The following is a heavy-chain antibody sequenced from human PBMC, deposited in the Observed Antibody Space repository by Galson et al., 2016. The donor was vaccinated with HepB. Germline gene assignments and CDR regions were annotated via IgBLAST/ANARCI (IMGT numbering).Heavy chain of an antibody. CDR3: ARDPGYLTAAPFFDY. CDR2: ISTTGSNT. J-gene: IGHJ4*02. D-gene: IGHD6-25*01. Sequence: SLRLSCAASGFTFSDYYMTWIRQAPGKGLEWVSYISTTGSNTYYADSVKGRFTISRDNAKNSLYVQMNSLRVEDTAVYYCARDPGYLTAAPFFDYWGQGTLVTVSS. CDR1: GFTFSDYY. V-gene: IGHV3-11*04.